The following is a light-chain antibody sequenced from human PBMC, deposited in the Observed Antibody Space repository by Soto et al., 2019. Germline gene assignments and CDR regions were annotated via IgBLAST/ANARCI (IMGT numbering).Light chain of an antibody. Sequence: DIQMPQSPSSLSASIGDRVTITCRASQSVTSYLNWYQQKPGKAPTLLIYAASSLHSGVPSRFRGGGSWTDFTLTNSSLQPEDFATYYCQQSYTPQYTFVQGTKLEIK. CDR1: QSVTSY. CDR2: AAS. V-gene: IGKV1-39*01. CDR3: QQSYTPQYT. J-gene: IGKJ2*01.